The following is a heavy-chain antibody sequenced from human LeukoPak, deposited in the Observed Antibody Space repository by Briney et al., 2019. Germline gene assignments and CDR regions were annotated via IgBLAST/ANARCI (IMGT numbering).Heavy chain of an antibody. CDR1: GYSFTSYW. Sequence: GESLKISCQGSGYSFTSYWIGWVRQMPGKGLEWMGIIYPGDSDTRYSPSFQGQVTISADKSISTAYLQWSSLKASDTAMYYCATTGNDGDYGYYYYGMDVWGQGTTVTVSS. CDR2: IYPGDSDT. D-gene: IGHD4-17*01. J-gene: IGHJ6*02. CDR3: ATTGNDGDYGYYYYGMDV. V-gene: IGHV5-51*01.